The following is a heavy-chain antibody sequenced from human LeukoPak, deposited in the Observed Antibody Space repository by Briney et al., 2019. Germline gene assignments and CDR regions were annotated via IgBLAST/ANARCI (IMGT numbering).Heavy chain of an antibody. V-gene: IGHV4-39*07. CDR1: GASISSTNYY. CDR2: IYYSGDT. J-gene: IGHJ4*02. D-gene: IGHD2-2*01. Sequence: SETLSLTCSVSGASISSTNYYWGWIRQPPRKGLEWIGSIYYSGDTLYNPSLKSRVTISVDTSKNQFSLKLSSVTAADTAVYYCASVVPAADTGFDYWGQGTLVTVSS. CDR3: ASVVPAADTGFDY.